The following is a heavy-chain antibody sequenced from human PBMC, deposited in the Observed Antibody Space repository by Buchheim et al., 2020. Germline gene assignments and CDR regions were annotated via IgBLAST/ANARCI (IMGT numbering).Heavy chain of an antibody. J-gene: IGHJ4*02. CDR2: ISYDGSNK. CDR3: AKDHTTGIAAAGDLDY. CDR1: GFTFSSYG. Sequence: QVQLVESGGGVVQPGRSLRLSCAASGFTFSSYGMHWVRQAPGKGLEWVAVISYDGSNKYYADSVKGRFTISRDNSKNTLYLQKNSLRAEDTAVYYCAKDHTTGIAAAGDLDYWGQGTL. D-gene: IGHD6-13*01. V-gene: IGHV3-30*18.